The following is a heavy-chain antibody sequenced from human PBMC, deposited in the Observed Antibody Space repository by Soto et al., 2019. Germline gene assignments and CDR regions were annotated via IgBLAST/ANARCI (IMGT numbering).Heavy chain of an antibody. Sequence: SETLSLTCTVSGDSISRGGYYWSWIRQHPGKGLEWIGYIYYTGSTYYNPSLKSRVTISVDTSKNQFSLKVSSVTAADTAVYYCARHPADRGDYFDYWGLGALVTVSS. CDR1: GDSISRGGYY. CDR2: IYYTGST. CDR3: ARHPADRGDYFDY. V-gene: IGHV4-31*03. D-gene: IGHD3-10*01. J-gene: IGHJ4*02.